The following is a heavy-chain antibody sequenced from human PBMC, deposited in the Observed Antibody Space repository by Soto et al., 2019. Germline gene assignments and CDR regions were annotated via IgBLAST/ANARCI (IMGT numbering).Heavy chain of an antibody. Sequence: ASVKVSCKASGYSFTTHAMHWVRQAPGQSLEWMGWINGGTGQTKHSQRFQGRVTITADKSTSTAYMELSSLRSEDTAVYYCARSVVVTAIPFLDYGMDVWGQGTTVSVSS. V-gene: IGHV1-3*01. CDR1: GYSFTTHA. CDR3: ARSVVVTAIPFLDYGMDV. J-gene: IGHJ6*02. CDR2: INGGTGQT. D-gene: IGHD2-21*02.